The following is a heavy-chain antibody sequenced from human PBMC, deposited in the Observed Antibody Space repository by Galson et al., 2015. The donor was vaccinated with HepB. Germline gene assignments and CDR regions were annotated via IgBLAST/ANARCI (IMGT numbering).Heavy chain of an antibody. J-gene: IGHJ4*02. CDR1: GYTFTSYG. Sequence: SVKVSCKASGYTFTSYGISWVRQAPGQGLEWMGWISAYNGNTNYAQKLQGRVTMTTDTSTSTAYMELRSLRSDDTAVYYCATTLSGSYYGDSSYWGQGTLVTVSS. D-gene: IGHD1-26*01. CDR3: ATTLSGSYYGDSSY. CDR2: ISAYNGNT. V-gene: IGHV1-18*01.